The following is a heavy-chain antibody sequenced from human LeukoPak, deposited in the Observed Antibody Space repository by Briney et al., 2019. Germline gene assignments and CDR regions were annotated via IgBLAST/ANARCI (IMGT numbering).Heavy chain of an antibody. J-gene: IGHJ6*03. CDR3: AGRTTAYYDFWSGYWDYYYYYYMDV. V-gene: IGHV4-59*11. Sequence: SETLSLTCTVSGGSISSHYWSWIRQPPGKGLEWIGYIYYSGSTNYNPSLKSRVTISVETSKNQFSLKLSSVTAADTAVYYCAGRTTAYYDFWSGYWDYYYYYYMDVWGKGTTVTVSS. CDR1: GGSISSHY. D-gene: IGHD3-3*01. CDR2: IYYSGST.